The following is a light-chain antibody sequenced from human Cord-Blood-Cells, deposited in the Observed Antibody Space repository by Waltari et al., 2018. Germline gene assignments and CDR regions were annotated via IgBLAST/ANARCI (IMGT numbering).Light chain of an antibody. CDR2: EGS. J-gene: IGLJ2*01. CDR1: SSDVGSYNL. V-gene: IGLV2-23*03. CDR3: CSYAGSSTFVV. Sequence: QSALTQPASVSGSPGQSITISCTGTSSDVGSYNLVSWYQQHPGKPPKLMIYEGSKRPSGVSIRFSGSKSGNTASLTISGLQAEDEADYYCCSYAGSSTFVVFGGGTKLTVL.